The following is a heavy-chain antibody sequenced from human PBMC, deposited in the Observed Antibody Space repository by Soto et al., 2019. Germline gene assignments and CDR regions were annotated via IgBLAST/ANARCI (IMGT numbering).Heavy chain of an antibody. D-gene: IGHD3-3*01. J-gene: IGHJ1*01. CDR1: GFTISSYA. CDR3: AKDAGITIFGVVIIPTLNSQYFQH. CDR2: ISGSGGST. Sequence: GGSLRLSCAASGFTISSYAMSWVRQAPGKGLEWVSAISGSGGSTYYADSVKGRFTISRDNSKNTLYLQMNSLRAEDTAVYYCAKDAGITIFGVVIIPTLNSQYFQHWRQGTLVPVSS. V-gene: IGHV3-23*01.